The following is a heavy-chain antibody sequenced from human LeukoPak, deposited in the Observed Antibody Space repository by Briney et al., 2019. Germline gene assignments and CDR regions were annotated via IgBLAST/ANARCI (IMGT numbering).Heavy chain of an antibody. J-gene: IGHJ4*02. D-gene: IGHD1-26*01. Sequence: SETLSLTCTVSGGSINNYYWSWIRQPAGKRLEWIGRIYTTGSTNYNPSLKSRITMSVDTSKNQFSLKLSSVTAADTAVYYCARSGSYSGPYVYWGQGTVVTVSS. V-gene: IGHV4-4*07. CDR3: ARSGSYSGPYVY. CDR2: IYTTGST. CDR1: GGSINNYY.